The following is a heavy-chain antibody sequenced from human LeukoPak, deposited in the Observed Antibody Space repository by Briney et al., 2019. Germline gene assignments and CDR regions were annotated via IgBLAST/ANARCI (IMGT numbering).Heavy chain of an antibody. CDR1: GGPFSGFF. CDR3: ARASSYDGATRNSPSWFGP. J-gene: IGHJ5*02. CDR2: ISHSGGT. D-gene: IGHD3-16*01. Sequence: SETLSLTCANSGGPFSGFFWSWIRQPPGKGLEWIGEISHSGGTNYNPSLKTRVTISIDTSKNQFSLKLTSVTAADTALYYCARASSYDGATRNSPSWFGPWGQGTLVTVSS. V-gene: IGHV4-34*01.